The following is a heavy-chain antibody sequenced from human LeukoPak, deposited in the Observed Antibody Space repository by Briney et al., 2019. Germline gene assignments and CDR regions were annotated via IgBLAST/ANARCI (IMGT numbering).Heavy chain of an antibody. D-gene: IGHD5-12*01. V-gene: IGHV4-59*12. Sequence: GSLRLSCAASGFTFSSYAMSWVRQPPGKGLEWIGYIYYRGTTSYNPFLKSRVTISVDTSKNQFSLKLNSVTAADTAVYYCARLPRYGGYDHFDYWGQGILVIVSS. CDR1: GFTFSSYA. J-gene: IGHJ4*02. CDR3: ARLPRYGGYDHFDY. CDR2: IYYRGTT.